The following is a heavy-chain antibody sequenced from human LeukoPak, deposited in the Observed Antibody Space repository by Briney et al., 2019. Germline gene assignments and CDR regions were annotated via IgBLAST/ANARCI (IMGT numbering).Heavy chain of an antibody. Sequence: ASVKVSCKASGYTFTSYYMHWVRQAPGQGLEWMGIINPSGGSTSYAQKFQGRVTMTRDMSTSTVYMELSSLRSEDTAVYYCAREVLLGYSSSDDAFDIWGQGTMVTVSS. CDR2: INPSGGST. V-gene: IGHV1-46*01. CDR3: AREVLLGYSSSDDAFDI. J-gene: IGHJ3*02. CDR1: GYTFTSYY. D-gene: IGHD6-13*01.